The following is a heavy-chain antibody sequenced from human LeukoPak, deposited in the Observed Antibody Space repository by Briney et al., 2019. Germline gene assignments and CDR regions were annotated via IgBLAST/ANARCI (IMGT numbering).Heavy chain of an antibody. V-gene: IGHV3-74*01. CDR2: INCDGSST. J-gene: IGHJ3*02. D-gene: IGHD1-26*01. CDR3: ARGGRDYALKGAFDI. CDR1: GFTFSSYW. Sequence: PGGSLRLSCAASGFTFSSYWMHWVRQAPGKGLVWVSRINCDGSSTSYADSVKGRFTISRDNAKNTLYLQMNSLRAEDTAVYYCARGGRDYALKGAFDIWGQGTMVTVSS.